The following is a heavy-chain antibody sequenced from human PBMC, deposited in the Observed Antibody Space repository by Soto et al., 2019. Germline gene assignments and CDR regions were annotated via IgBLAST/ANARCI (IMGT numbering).Heavy chain of an antibody. Sequence: SETLSLTCTVSGGSISSYYWSWIRQPPGKGLEWIGYIYYSGSTNYNPSLKSRVTISVDTSKNQLSLKLSSVTAADTAVYYCAREIAVANYYGMDVWGQGTTVTVSS. CDR2: IYYSGST. CDR1: GGSISSYY. CDR3: AREIAVANYYGMDV. V-gene: IGHV4-59*01. D-gene: IGHD6-19*01. J-gene: IGHJ6*02.